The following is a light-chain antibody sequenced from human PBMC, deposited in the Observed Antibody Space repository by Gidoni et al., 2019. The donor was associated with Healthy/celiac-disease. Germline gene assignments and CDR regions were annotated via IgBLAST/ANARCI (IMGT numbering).Light chain of an antibody. CDR1: QSVSSSY. CDR3: QQYGSSPRT. CDR2: GAS. V-gene: IGKV3-20*01. J-gene: IGKJ2*01. Sequence: EIVVTQSPGTLSLSPGERATLSCRASQSVSSSYLAWYQQKPGQAPRLLIYGASSRATGIPDRFRGSGSGTDFTLTISRLEPEDFAVYYCQQYGSSPRTFGQGTKLEIK.